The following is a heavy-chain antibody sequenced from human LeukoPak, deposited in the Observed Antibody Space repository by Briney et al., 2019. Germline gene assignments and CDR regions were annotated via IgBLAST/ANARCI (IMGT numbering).Heavy chain of an antibody. D-gene: IGHD6-13*01. CDR3: ARDLGPSEGSPFDY. CDR1: GGTFSSYA. Sequence: ASVKVSCKASGGTFSSYAISWVRQAPGQGLEWMGGIIPIFGTANYAQKFQGRVTITADKSTSTAYMELSSLRSEDTAVYYCARDLGPSEGSPFDYWGQGTLVTVSS. J-gene: IGHJ4*02. V-gene: IGHV1-69*06. CDR2: IIPIFGTA.